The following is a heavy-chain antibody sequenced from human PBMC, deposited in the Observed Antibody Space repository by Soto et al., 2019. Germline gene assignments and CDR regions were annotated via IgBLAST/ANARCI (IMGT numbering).Heavy chain of an antibody. CDR3: ARERGYLRNAFDI. CDR1: GYTFTGYD. D-gene: IGHD4-17*01. CDR2: INPNSGGT. V-gene: IGHV1-2*02. J-gene: IGHJ3*02. Sequence: ASVKVSCKASGYTFTGYDMHWVRQAPGQGLEWMGWINPNSGGTNYAQKFQGRVTMTRDTSISTAYMELSRLRSDDTAVYYCARERGYLRNAFDIWGQGTMVTVSS.